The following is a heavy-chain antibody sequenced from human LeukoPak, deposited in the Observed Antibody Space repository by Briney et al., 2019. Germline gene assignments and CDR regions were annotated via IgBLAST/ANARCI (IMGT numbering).Heavy chain of an antibody. Sequence: SVKVPCKASGGTFSSYAISWVRQAPGQGLEWMGRIIPILGIANYAQKFQGRVTITADKSTSTAYMELSSLRSEDTAVYYCARAADYGSGSYYFDYWGQGTLVTVSS. CDR2: IIPILGIA. D-gene: IGHD3-10*01. V-gene: IGHV1-69*04. CDR3: ARAADYGSGSYYFDY. CDR1: GGTFSSYA. J-gene: IGHJ4*02.